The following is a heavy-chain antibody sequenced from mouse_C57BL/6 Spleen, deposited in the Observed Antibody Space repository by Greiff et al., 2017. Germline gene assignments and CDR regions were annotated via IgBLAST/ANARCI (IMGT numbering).Heavy chain of an antibody. Sequence: QVQLKQPGAELVKPGASVKMSCKASGYTFTSYWITWVKQRPGQGLEWIGDIYPGSGSTNYNEKFKSKATLTVDTSSSTAYMQLSSLTSEDSAVYYCARGVTTVVAEYWGQGTTLTVSS. D-gene: IGHD1-1*01. J-gene: IGHJ2*01. CDR1: GYTFTSYW. CDR3: ARGVTTVVAEY. V-gene: IGHV1-55*01. CDR2: IYPGSGST.